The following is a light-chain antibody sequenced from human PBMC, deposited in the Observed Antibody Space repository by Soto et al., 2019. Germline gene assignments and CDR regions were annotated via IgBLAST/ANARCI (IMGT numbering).Light chain of an antibody. CDR1: SSNIGSNY. CDR3: GTWDISLSVV. CDR2: DND. V-gene: IGLV1-51*01. Sequence: QAVVTQPPSVSAAPGQKVTISCSGSSSNIGSNYVYWYQQLPGTAPKLLIYDNDKRPSVIPDRFSGSKSGTSATLGITGLQTGDEADYYCGTWDISLSVVFGGGTKLTVL. J-gene: IGLJ2*01.